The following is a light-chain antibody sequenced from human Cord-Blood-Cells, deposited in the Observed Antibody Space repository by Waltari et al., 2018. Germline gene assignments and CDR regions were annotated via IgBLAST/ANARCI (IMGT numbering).Light chain of an antibody. CDR2: GAS. Sequence: EIVLTQSPGTLSFPPGERATLSCRASQSVSSSYLAWYQQKPGQAPRLLIYGASSRATGIPDRFSGSGSGTDFTLTISRLEPEDFAVYYCQQYGSSRTFGQGTKVEIK. CDR1: QSVSSSY. CDR3: QQYGSSRT. V-gene: IGKV3-20*01. J-gene: IGKJ1*01.